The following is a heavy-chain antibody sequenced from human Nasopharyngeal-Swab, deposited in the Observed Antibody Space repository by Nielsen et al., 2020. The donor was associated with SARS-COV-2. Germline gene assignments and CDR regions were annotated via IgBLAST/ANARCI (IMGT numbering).Heavy chain of an antibody. CDR3: ARDPRGDGYSFFDY. D-gene: IGHD5-24*01. Sequence: WIGQRPGKGLEWVSVIYGGGTTEYADSVRGRFTISRDRSGNTLYLQMNSLRADDTAIYYCARDPRGDGYSFFDYWGQGTEVTVSS. CDR2: IYGGGTT. V-gene: IGHV3-53*01. J-gene: IGHJ4*02.